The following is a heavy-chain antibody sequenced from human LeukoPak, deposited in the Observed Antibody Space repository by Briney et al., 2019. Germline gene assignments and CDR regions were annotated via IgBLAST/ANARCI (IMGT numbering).Heavy chain of an antibody. Sequence: GGSLRLSCAASGFTFSSFGMNWVRQAPGKGLEGVSTITTSDGNTYYADSVKGQFTVSRDNSKNTLFLQMNSLRAEDTAVYYCAKDGGLWVSAHWGDSWGRGTLVTVSS. D-gene: IGHD7-27*01. CDR3: AKDGGLWVSAHWGDS. J-gene: IGHJ4*02. V-gene: IGHV3-23*01. CDR2: ITTSDGNT. CDR1: GFTFSSFG.